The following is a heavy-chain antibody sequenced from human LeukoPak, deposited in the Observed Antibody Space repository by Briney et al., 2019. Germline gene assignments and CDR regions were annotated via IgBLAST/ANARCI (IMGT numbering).Heavy chain of an antibody. CDR2: IWYDGSNK. J-gene: IGHJ6*02. Sequence: PGRSLRLSCAASGFTFSSYGMPWVRQAPGKGLEWVAVIWYDGSNKYYADSVKGRFTISRDNSKNTLYLQMNSLRAEDTAVYYCARDLTAMVTGSMDVWGQGTTVTVSS. CDR1: GFTFSSYG. V-gene: IGHV3-33*01. D-gene: IGHD5-18*01. CDR3: ARDLTAMVTGSMDV.